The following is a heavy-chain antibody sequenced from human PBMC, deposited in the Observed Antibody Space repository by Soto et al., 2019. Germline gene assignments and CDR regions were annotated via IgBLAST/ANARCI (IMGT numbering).Heavy chain of an antibody. CDR2: IDPYETGI. J-gene: IGHJ4*02. V-gene: IGHV3-74*01. D-gene: IGHD4-17*01. CDR1: GFAFSIYW. Sequence: RRLSCAASGFAFSIYWMHWVRQAPGKGLVWVSRIDPYETGINYADSVKGRFTISRDNAKNTLYLQMNSLRAEDTAVYYCTSDTYGARDSWGQGTVVSVSS. CDR3: TSDTYGARDS.